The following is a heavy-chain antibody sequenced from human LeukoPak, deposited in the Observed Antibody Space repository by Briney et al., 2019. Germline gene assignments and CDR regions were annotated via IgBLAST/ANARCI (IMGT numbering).Heavy chain of an antibody. CDR3: AGLGYCSGGSCSWFDP. J-gene: IGHJ5*02. V-gene: IGHV4-59*08. CDR2: MSYNDGA. D-gene: IGHD2-15*01. Sequence: SETLSLTCTISGGSISDYYWSWIRQPPGKGLEWVAYMSYNDGATYNPSLKSRVTMSLDTSKNQFSLKLSSVTAADTAVYYCAGLGYCSGGSCSWFDPWGQGTLVTVSS. CDR1: GGSISDYY.